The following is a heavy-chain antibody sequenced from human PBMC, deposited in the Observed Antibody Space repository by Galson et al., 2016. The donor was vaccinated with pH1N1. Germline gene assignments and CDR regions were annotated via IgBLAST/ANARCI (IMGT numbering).Heavy chain of an antibody. D-gene: IGHD4-17*01. CDR1: GFTFSNYW. CDR2: IGRDGSST. CDR3: ARESRSGDYKFDAFDI. V-gene: IGHV3-74*01. J-gene: IGHJ3*02. Sequence: SLRLSCAASGFTFSNYWIHWVRQAPGRGLVWVSRIGRDGSSTNYADSVKGRFTISRDNTKNALYLQMNSLRAEDTAVYYRARESRSGDYKFDAFDIWGQGTMVTVSS.